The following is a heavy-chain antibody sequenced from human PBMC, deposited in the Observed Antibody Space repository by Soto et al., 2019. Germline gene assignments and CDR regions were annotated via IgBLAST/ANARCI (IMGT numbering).Heavy chain of an antibody. V-gene: IGHV4-34*01. CDR2: INHRGST. D-gene: IGHD3-3*01. CDR3: AREMSSRVSDFWSGFLVNYGMDV. Sequence: SETLSLTCAVYGGYFSGYYCSWIRQPPGKGLEWIVEINHRGSTNYNPSLKSRVTISVGTSKNQFSLKLCSVTAADTAVYYCAREMSSRVSDFWSGFLVNYGMDVWGQGTTVTVSS. CDR1: GGYFSGYY. J-gene: IGHJ6*02.